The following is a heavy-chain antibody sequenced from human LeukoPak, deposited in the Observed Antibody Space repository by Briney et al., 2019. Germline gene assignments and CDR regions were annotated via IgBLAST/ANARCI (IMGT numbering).Heavy chain of an antibody. V-gene: IGHV3-30*18. CDR2: ISYDGSNK. Sequence: GGSLRFSCAASGFTFSSYGMHWVRQAPGKGLEWVAVISYDGSNKYYADSVKGRFTISRDNSKNTLYLQMNSLRAEDTAVYYCAKASSGWYYFDYWGQGTLVTVSS. J-gene: IGHJ4*02. D-gene: IGHD6-19*01. CDR3: AKASSGWYYFDY. CDR1: GFTFSSYG.